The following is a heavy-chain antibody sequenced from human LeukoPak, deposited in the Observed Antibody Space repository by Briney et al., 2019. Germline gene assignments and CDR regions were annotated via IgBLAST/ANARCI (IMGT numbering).Heavy chain of an antibody. CDR2: ISSSGSTI. D-gene: IGHD3-10*01. CDR1: GFTFSSYE. CDR3: ARGVHSMVRGAGNWFDP. V-gene: IGHV3-48*03. J-gene: IGHJ5*02. Sequence: GGSLRLSCAASGFTFSSYEMNWVRQAPGKGLEWVSYISSSGSTIYYADSVKGRFTISRDNAKNSLYLQMNSLRAEDTAVYYCARGVHSMVRGAGNWFDPWGQGTLVTVSS.